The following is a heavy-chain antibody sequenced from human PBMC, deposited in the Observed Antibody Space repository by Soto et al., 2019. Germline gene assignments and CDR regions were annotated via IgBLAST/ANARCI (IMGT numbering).Heavy chain of an antibody. D-gene: IGHD6-19*01. J-gene: IGHJ4*02. CDR1: GFTFGASA. CDR2: IGSKGETYAT. CDR3: AKTEQWLIAYFDY. V-gene: IGHV3-73*01. Sequence: PGGSLRLSCAASGFTFGASALQWVRQASGKGLEWLGRIGSKGETYATAYAASVKGRFTISRDDSKNTAYLQMNSLESEDTAVYYCAKTEQWLIAYFDYWGQGT.